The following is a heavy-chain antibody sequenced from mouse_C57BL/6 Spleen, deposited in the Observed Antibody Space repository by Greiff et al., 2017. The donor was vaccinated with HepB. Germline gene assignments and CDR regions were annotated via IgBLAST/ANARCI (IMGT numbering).Heavy chain of an antibody. CDR3: VWYGSSYGGYFDV. Sequence: QVQLKQPGAELVRPGSSVKLSCKASGYTFTSYWMHWVKQRPIQGLEWIGNIDPSDSETHYNQKFKDKATLTVDKSSSTAYMQLSSLTSEDSAVYYCVWYGSSYGGYFDVWGTGTTVTVSS. J-gene: IGHJ1*03. V-gene: IGHV1-52*01. CDR2: IDPSDSET. CDR1: GYTFTSYW. D-gene: IGHD1-1*01.